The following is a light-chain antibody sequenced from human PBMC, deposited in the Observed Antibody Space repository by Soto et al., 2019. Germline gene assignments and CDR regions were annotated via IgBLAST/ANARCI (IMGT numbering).Light chain of an antibody. Sequence: DIQRTQSPSTLSASEGDRVTISCRASQSVSIWLAWYQQKPGRAPKLLIYKSSILESGVPSRFSGSGSGTEFTLTISSRQPDDFATYYCQQFNTSPWTFGQGTKVDIK. CDR1: QSVSIW. J-gene: IGKJ1*01. CDR3: QQFNTSPWT. V-gene: IGKV1-5*03. CDR2: KSS.